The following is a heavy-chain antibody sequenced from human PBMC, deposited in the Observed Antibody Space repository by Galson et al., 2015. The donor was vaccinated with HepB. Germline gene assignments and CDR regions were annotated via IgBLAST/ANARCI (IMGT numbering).Heavy chain of an antibody. D-gene: IGHD5-18*01. CDR1: GFTVSSNY. Sequence: SLRLSCAASGFTVSSNYMSWVRQAPGKGLEWVSVIYSGGSTYYADSVKGRFTISRDNSKNTLYLQMNSLRAEDTAVYYCARDRSGYSYGRLYYFDYWGQGTLVTVSS. V-gene: IGHV3-66*01. J-gene: IGHJ4*02. CDR2: IYSGGST. CDR3: ARDRSGYSYGRLYYFDY.